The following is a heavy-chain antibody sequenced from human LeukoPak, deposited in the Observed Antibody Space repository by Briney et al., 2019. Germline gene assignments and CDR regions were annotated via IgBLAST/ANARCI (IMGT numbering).Heavy chain of an antibody. V-gene: IGHV3-11*01. CDR2: ISSSGSTI. CDR1: GFTFSDYY. CDR3: ARQDSPYYYYYYYGMDV. D-gene: IGHD1-26*01. J-gene: IGHJ6*02. Sequence: PGGSLRLSCAASGFTFSDYYMSWIRQAPGKGLEWVSYISSSGSTIYYADSVKGRFTIYRDNAKNSLYLQMNSLRAEDTAVYYCARQDSPYYYYYYYGMDVWGQGTTVTVSS.